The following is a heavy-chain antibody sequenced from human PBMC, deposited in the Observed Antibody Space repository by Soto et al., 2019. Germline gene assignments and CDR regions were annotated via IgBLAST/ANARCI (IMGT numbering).Heavy chain of an antibody. CDR1: GFTFSSYA. CDR3: ARGRSTYCGGDCYPHDY. Sequence: QVQLVESGGAVVQPGRSLRLSCAASGFTFSSYAMHWVRQAPGKGLEWVAVISYDGSSNVYADSVKGRLTVSRDNSKNTLYLQMNSLRPEDTAVYHCARGRSTYCGGDCYPHDYWGQGTLVTVSS. CDR2: ISYDGSSN. D-gene: IGHD2-21*02. V-gene: IGHV3-30-3*01. J-gene: IGHJ4*02.